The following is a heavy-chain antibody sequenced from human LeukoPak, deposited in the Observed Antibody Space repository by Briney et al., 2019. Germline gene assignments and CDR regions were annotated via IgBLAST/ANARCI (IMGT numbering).Heavy chain of an antibody. CDR1: GFTFSSYA. CDR2: ISYDGSNK. J-gene: IGHJ6*03. D-gene: IGHD4-17*01. Sequence: PGGSLRLSCAASGFTFSSYAMHWVRQAPGKGLEWVAVISYDGSNKYYADSVKGRFTISRDNSKNTLYLQMNSLRAEDTAVYYCARFGATVTTWYYYMDVWGKGTTVTISS. CDR3: ARFGATVTTWYYYMDV. V-gene: IGHV3-30*04.